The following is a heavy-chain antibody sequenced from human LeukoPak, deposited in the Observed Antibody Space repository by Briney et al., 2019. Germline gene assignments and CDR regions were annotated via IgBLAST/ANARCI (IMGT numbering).Heavy chain of an antibody. J-gene: IGHJ4*02. D-gene: IGHD5-24*01. CDR3: ARGPRSRYFDY. CDR2: IIPIFGTA. CDR1: GGTFSSYA. Sequence: ASVKVSCMAAGGTFSSYAISWVRQAPGQGLEWMGGIIPIFGTANYAQKFQGRVTMTRDTSTSTVYMELSSLRSEDTAVYYCARGPRSRYFDYWGQGTLVTVSS. V-gene: IGHV1-69*05.